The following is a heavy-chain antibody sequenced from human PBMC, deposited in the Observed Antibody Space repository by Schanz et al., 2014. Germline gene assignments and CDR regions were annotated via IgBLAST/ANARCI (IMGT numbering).Heavy chain of an antibody. CDR2: IGGDASRT. V-gene: IGHV3-23*04. J-gene: IGHJ5*02. CDR1: GFNFITFA. D-gene: IGHD3-10*01. Sequence: EVHLVESGGGLVQPGGSLRLSCAASGFNFITFAMSWVRQAPGKGPEWVSAIGGDASRTYYADSVKGRFTISRDNSKSTLFPKRKSWRADDTAVYYCARPPPLVRGIAGWFGPWGQGSLVTVSS. CDR3: ARPPPLVRGIAGWFGP.